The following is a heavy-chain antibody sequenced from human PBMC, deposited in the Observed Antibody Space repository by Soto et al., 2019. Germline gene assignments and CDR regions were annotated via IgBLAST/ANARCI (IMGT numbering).Heavy chain of an antibody. V-gene: IGHV4-59*08. CDR3: ARAEGSTWFFNWFAP. D-gene: IGHD6-13*01. CDR1: GASVSNCY. J-gene: IGHJ5*02. CDR2: IYHSESA. Sequence: TSETLSLTCTVSGASVSNCYWSWIRQSTGKGLEWIGYIYHSESANYNPSLKSRATISLDTSKNQLFLKMSSVTAADTAVYYCARAEGSTWFFNWFAPWGQGTVVTVSS.